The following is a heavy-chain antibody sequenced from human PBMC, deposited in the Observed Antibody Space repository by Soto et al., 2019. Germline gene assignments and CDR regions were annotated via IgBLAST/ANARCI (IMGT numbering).Heavy chain of an antibody. D-gene: IGHD2-8*01. CDR3: ARDDDRPDNGLDM. Sequence: QVQLVESGGSVVQPGRSLRLSCAASRFTFSNYGMNWVRQAPGKGLEWLAVILNDGGDQNYGDSVKGRFTISRDNSKNTLYLQINSLRVEDTAVYYCARDDDRPDNGLDMWGQGTMVTVSS. CDR1: RFTFSNYG. J-gene: IGHJ3*02. CDR2: ILNDGGDQ. V-gene: IGHV3-30*19.